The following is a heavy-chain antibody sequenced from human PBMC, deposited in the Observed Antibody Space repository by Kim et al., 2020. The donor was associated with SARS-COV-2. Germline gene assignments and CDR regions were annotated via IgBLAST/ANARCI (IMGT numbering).Heavy chain of an antibody. CDR3: ARRASSSWAYYFDY. J-gene: IGHJ4*02. Sequence: SETLSLTCTVSGGSISSSSYYWGWIRQPPGKGLEWIGSIYYSGSTYYNPSLKSRVTISVDTSKNQFSLKLSSVTAADTAVYYCARRASSSWAYYFDYWGQGTLVTVSS. V-gene: IGHV4-39*01. D-gene: IGHD6-13*01. CDR1: GGSISSSSYY. CDR2: IYYSGST.